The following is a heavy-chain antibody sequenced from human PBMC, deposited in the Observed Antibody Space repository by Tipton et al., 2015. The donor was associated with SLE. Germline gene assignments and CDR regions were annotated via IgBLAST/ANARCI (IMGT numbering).Heavy chain of an antibody. J-gene: IGHJ3*02. V-gene: IGHV4-39*07. CDR3: ASLLYSGYDYGAFDI. CDR1: GGSISSSSYY. CDR2: NYYSGST. D-gene: IGHD5-12*01. Sequence: LRLSCTVSGGSISSSSYYWGWIRQPPGKGLEWMGSNYYSGSTYYNPSLKSRVTISEDTSKNQFSLKLSSVTAADTAVYYCASLLYSGYDYGAFDIWGQSTIVTVSS.